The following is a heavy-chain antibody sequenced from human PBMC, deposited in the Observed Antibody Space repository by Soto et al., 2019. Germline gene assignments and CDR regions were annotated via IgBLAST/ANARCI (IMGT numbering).Heavy chain of an antibody. CDR1: GVSISSSHW. Sequence: QVQLQESGPGLVKSSGTLSLTCAVSGVSISSSHWWTWVRQPPGKGLEWIGEIHYSGTTNYNPPLGGRVTISADKSKNQFSLNLSSVTAADTAIYYCARCAYGSYTLGIDVWGQGTTVTVSS. CDR2: IHYSGTT. J-gene: IGHJ6*02. CDR3: ARCAYGSYTLGIDV. D-gene: IGHD3-3*01. V-gene: IGHV4-4*02.